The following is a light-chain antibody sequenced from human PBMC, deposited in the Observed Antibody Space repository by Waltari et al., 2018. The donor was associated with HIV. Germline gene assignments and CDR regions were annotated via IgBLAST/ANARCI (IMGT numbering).Light chain of an antibody. Sequence: QSALTQPASVSGSPGQSIAISCTGTSSDVGAYKFVSWYQQHPDKAPKLLIYEAAHRPSGVSDRFSVSKSGNTASLTISGLQAEDEADYYCASYTTTTTPHMVFGGGTRLSVL. V-gene: IGLV2-14*01. CDR2: EAA. CDR3: ASYTTTTTPHMV. CDR1: SSDVGAYKF. J-gene: IGLJ2*01.